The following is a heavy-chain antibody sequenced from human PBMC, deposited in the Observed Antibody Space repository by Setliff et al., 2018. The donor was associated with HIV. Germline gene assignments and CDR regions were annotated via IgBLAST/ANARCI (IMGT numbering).Heavy chain of an antibody. CDR2: INHTGST. CDR3: ARRIFHSSFPSFDS. Sequence: PSETLSLTCAVYGGSFSGYYWSWIRQSPGKGLEWIGEINHTGSTNYIPSLKSRLTMSVDTSKNQFSLKLSSVTAADTAVYYCARRIFHSSFPSFDSWGQGTLVTVSS. V-gene: IGHV4-34*01. J-gene: IGHJ4*02. D-gene: IGHD2-15*01. CDR1: GGSFSGYY.